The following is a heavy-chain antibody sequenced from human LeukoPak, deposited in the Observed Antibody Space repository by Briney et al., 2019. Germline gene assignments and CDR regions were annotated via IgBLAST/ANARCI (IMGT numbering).Heavy chain of an antibody. D-gene: IGHD1-26*01. CDR2: IYYSGST. V-gene: IGHV4-59*08. J-gene: IGHJ3*02. CDR1: GGSISSYY. Sequence: SETMSLTCTVSGGSISSYYWSWIRQPPGKGLEGIGYIYYSGSTNYNPSLKSRVTISVDTSKNQFSLKLSSVTAADTAVYYCARRFSGSYYDRTYAFDIWGQGTMVTVSS. CDR3: ARRFSGSYYDRTYAFDI.